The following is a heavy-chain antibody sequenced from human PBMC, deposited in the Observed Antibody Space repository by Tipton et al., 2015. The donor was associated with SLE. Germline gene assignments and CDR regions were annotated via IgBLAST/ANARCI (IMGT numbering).Heavy chain of an antibody. CDR3: AYSIVVVAAATRAEYFQQ. CDR1: GGSMSSHY. V-gene: IGHV4-4*07. CDR2: MYTSGST. D-gene: IGHD2-15*01. J-gene: IGHJ1*01. Sequence: TLSLTCTVSGGSMSSHYWSWIRQPAGKGLEWIGHMYTSGSTKYNPSLKSRVTISVDTTKNQFSLKLSSVTAADTAVYYCAYSIVVVAAATRAEYFQQWGQGTLVTVSS.